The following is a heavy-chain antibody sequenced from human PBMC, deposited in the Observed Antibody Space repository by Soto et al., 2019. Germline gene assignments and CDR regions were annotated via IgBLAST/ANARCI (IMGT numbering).Heavy chain of an antibody. Sequence: QVQLQESGPGLVKASQTLSLTCTVSGGTITTGGHFWSWIRQYPGKGLEWFGYIYYSGTTHYNPSLKSRVTISIDTSKNQFSLNLSSVTAADTAVYYCARVVSGSYLDYWGQGTLVTVSS. CDR1: GGTITTGGHF. D-gene: IGHD1-26*01. V-gene: IGHV4-31*03. CDR3: ARVVSGSYLDY. J-gene: IGHJ4*02. CDR2: IYYSGTT.